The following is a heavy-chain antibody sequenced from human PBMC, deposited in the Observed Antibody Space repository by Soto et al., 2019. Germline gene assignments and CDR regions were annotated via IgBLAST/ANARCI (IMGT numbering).Heavy chain of an antibody. CDR1: GGTLNNYA. V-gene: IGHV1-69*13. CDR3: ATDSNYDVSNSF. D-gene: IGHD3-3*01. Sequence: VASVKVSCKASGGTLNNYAIKWVRQAPGQGLEWMGGILPVSAPPDYAQKFQGRVSITADHSTSTVYMELSRLKSDDTAVYFCATDSNYDVSNSFWGQGTLVTVSS. J-gene: IGHJ4*02. CDR2: ILPVSAPP.